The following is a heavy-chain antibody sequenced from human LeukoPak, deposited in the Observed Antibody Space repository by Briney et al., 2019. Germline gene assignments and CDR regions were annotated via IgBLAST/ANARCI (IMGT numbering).Heavy chain of an antibody. D-gene: IGHD2-15*01. Sequence: GESLKISCKGSGYSFTSYWIGWVRQMPGKGLEWMGILYPGDSDTRYSPSFQGRVTISADKFISTAYLQWNSLKASDTAMYYCARQGCSGGSCFNVDSWGQGTLVTVSS. CDR3: ARQGCSGGSCFNVDS. CDR2: LYPGDSDT. CDR1: GYSFTSYW. J-gene: IGHJ4*02. V-gene: IGHV5-51*01.